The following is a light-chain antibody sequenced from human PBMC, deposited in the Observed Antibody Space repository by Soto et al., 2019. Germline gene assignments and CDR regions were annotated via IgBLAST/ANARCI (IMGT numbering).Light chain of an antibody. CDR2: WAS. CDR3: QQYHSNPQWT. J-gene: IGKJ1*01. Sequence: DIVMTQSPDSLAVSLGERATINCKSSQSVLYSSNNENYLAWYQQKPGQPPKLLIYWASTRESGVPDRFSGSGSGTDFTLTVSSLQAEDVAVYYCQQYHSNPQWTFGQGTKVEIK. CDR1: QSVLYSSNNENY. V-gene: IGKV4-1*01.